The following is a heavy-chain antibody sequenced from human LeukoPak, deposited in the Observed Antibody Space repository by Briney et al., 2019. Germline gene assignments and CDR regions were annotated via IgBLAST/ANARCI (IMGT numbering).Heavy chain of an antibody. CDR2: ISSSGSTI. Sequence: GGSLRPSCAASGFTFSDYYMSWIRQAPGKGLEWVSYISSSGSTIYYADSVKGRFIISRDNAKNSLCLQMNSLRAEDTAVYYCAREGVHPHSFDYWGQGTLVTVSS. J-gene: IGHJ4*02. D-gene: IGHD2-8*01. CDR1: GFTFSDYY. CDR3: AREGVHPHSFDY. V-gene: IGHV3-11*01.